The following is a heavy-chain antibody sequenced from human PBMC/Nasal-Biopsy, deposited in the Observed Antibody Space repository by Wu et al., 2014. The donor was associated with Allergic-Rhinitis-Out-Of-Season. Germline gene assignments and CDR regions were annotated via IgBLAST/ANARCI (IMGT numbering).Heavy chain of an antibody. CDR3: AKSEDFYYQYYLNV. CDR1: RFTFRSYA. J-gene: IGHJ6*03. D-gene: IGHD3/OR15-3a*01. Sequence: LRLSCAGSRFTFRSYAMTWVRQAPGKGLEWVSTISGSGENTYYADSVKGRFTISRDNSKNTLYLQVNSLRAEDTAVYYCAKSEDFYYQYYLNVWG. V-gene: IGHV3-23*01. CDR2: ISGSGENT.